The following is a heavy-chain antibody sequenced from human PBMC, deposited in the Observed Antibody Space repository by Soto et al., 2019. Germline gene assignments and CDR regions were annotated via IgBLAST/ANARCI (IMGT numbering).Heavy chain of an antibody. CDR1: GYIFTSHG. D-gene: IGHD3-16*01. Sequence: ASVKVSCKASGYIFTSHGISWVRQAPGQGLEWMGRISTYNGNTKYAQKLQGRVTMTTDTSTSTAYMELRSLRSNDTAIYYCAMVDVYVTPSPQDVWGQGTTVTVSS. CDR3: AMVDVYVTPSPQDV. CDR2: ISTYNGNT. J-gene: IGHJ6*02. V-gene: IGHV1-18*01.